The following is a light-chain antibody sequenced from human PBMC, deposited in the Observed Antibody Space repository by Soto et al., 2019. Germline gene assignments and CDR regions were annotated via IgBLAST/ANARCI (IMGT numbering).Light chain of an antibody. J-gene: IGKJ1*01. V-gene: IGKV1-33*01. CDR2: DAS. CDR3: QQYDRLPWT. CDR1: QDVSHF. Sequence: DIQMTQSPSSLSASIGDRVTITCQASQDVSHFLNWFQQRPGKAPKLLIYDASTLERGVPSRFSGRGSGSRFTFTITSRQPEDIATYYCQQYDRLPWTFGQGTKVEMK.